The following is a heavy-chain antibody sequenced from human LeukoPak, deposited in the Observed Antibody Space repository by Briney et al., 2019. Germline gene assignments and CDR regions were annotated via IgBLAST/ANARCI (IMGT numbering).Heavy chain of an antibody. CDR1: GFTFSSYW. Sequence: PGGSLRLSCAGSGFTFSSYWMSWVRQAQGKGLEWVANINKDGSEKYYVDSVKGRFTISRDNAKNSPYLQMNSLRAEDTAVYFCARDLPDYWGQGTLVTVSS. CDR3: ARDLPDY. CDR2: INKDGSEK. V-gene: IGHV3-7*01. J-gene: IGHJ4*02.